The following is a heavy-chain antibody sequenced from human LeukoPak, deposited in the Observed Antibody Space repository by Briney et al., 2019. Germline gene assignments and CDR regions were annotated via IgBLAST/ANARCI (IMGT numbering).Heavy chain of an antibody. D-gene: IGHD3-22*01. CDR1: GFTFDDYG. Sequence: GGSLRLSCAASGFTFDDYGMSWVRQAPRKGLEWVSGINWNGGSTGYADSVKGRFTISRDNAKNSLYLQMNSLRAEDTALYYCARGYYDSSGYDYWGQGTLVTVSS. V-gene: IGHV3-20*04. CDR3: ARGYYDSSGYDY. J-gene: IGHJ4*02. CDR2: INWNGGST.